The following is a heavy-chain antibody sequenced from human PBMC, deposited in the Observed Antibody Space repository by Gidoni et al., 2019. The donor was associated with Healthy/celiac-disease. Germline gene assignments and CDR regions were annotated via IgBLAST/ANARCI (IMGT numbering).Heavy chain of an antibody. V-gene: IGHV3-7*01. D-gene: IGHD3-9*01. CDR3: ARRTKLRYFDWLSNYYGMDV. CDR2: IKQDGSEK. Sequence: EVQLVESGGGLVQPGGSLRLSCAASGCTFSSYWMSWVRQAPGKGLEWVANIKQDGSEKYYVDSVKGRFTISRDNAKNSLYLQMNSLRAEDTAVYYCARRTKLRYFDWLSNYYGMDVWGQGTTVTVSS. J-gene: IGHJ6*02. CDR1: GCTFSSYW.